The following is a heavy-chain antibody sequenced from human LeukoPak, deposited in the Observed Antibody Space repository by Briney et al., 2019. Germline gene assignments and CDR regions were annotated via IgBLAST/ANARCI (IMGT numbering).Heavy chain of an antibody. D-gene: IGHD1-20*01. Sequence: PGGSLRLSCAASGFTFSSYSMNWVRQAPGKGLEWVSSISSSSSYIYYADSVKGRFTISRDNAKNSLYLQMNSLRAEDTAVYYCARDVTGTGGSAFDIWGQGTMVTVSS. J-gene: IGHJ3*02. CDR3: ARDVTGTGGSAFDI. CDR1: GFTFSSYS. V-gene: IGHV3-21*01. CDR2: ISSSSSYI.